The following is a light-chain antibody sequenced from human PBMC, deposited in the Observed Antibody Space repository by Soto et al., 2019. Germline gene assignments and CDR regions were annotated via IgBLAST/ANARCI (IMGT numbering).Light chain of an antibody. V-gene: IGKV3-15*01. CDR3: QHYNEWPLT. CDR1: QTVSNN. Sequence: ERVMTQFPATLSVSPGAKATLSCRASQTVSNNLAWYQQKPGQAPRLLICFASTRATGVPARFSGSGSGTEFTLTISNLQSEDSAVYYCQHYNEWPLTFGGGTKLETK. J-gene: IGKJ4*01. CDR2: FAS.